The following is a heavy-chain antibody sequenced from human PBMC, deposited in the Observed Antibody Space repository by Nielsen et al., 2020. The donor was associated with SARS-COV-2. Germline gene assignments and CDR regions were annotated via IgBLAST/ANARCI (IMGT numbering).Heavy chain of an antibody. V-gene: IGHV3-23*01. D-gene: IGHD1-7*01. J-gene: IGHJ4*02. CDR1: GFTFSSYA. CDR2: SSGSDGST. CDR3: AKGPGTTANRWSDY. Sequence: GESLKISCAASGFTFSSYAMSWVRQAPEKRLEWVSGSSGSDGSTYYADSVKGRFTISRDNSKNTLYLQMNSLRAEDTAVYYCAKGPGTTANRWSDYWGQGTLVTVSS.